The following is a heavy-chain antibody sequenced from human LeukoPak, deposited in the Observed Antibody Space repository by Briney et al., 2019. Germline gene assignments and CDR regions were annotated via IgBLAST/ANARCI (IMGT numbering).Heavy chain of an antibody. CDR3: AQVGATGY. Sequence: GGSLRLSCEASGFTFSAYAMTWVRQAPGQGLEWVSSIGSDNKPHYSDSVKGRFTISRDNAKNTLYLQMNSLRAEDAAVYYCAQVGATGYWGRGTLVTVSS. D-gene: IGHD1-26*01. CDR1: GFTFSAYA. J-gene: IGHJ4*02. CDR2: IGSDNKP. V-gene: IGHV3-69-1*01.